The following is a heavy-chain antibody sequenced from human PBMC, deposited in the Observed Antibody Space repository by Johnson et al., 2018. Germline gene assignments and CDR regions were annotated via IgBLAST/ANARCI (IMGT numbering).Heavy chain of an antibody. CDR3: VVGMMDFEH. CDR1: GFTFSNYY. J-gene: IGHJ1*01. D-gene: IGHD1-26*01. Sequence: EVQLVETGGGSVQPGGSLRLACSTSGFTFSNYYMSWVRQAPGKGLDWVANIQEAATEKNYVDSVKGRFTISRDNAKKSFYLQMSSLRVESTAVYYCVVGMMDFEHWGQGSLVTVSS. V-gene: IGHV3-7*01. CDR2: IQEAATEK.